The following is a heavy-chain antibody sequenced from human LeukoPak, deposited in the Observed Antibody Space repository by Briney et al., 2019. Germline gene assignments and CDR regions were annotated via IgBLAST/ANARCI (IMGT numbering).Heavy chain of an antibody. CDR2: IYYSGST. CDR1: GGSFSGYY. D-gene: IGHD3-22*01. Sequence: SETLSLTCAVYGGSFSGYYWSWIRQPPGKGLEWIGYIYYSGSTNYNPSLESRVTISVDTSKNQFSLKLSSVTAADTAVYYCASYDSSGYYFDYWGQGTLVTVSS. CDR3: ASYDSSGYYFDY. V-gene: IGHV4-59*01. J-gene: IGHJ4*02.